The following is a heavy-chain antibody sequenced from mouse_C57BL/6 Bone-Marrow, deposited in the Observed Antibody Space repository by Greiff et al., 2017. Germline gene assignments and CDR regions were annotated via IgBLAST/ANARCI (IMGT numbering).Heavy chain of an antibody. CDR3: TGSLIYNSTNY. J-gene: IGHJ2*01. CDR2: IDPEDGET. D-gene: IGHD1-1*01. V-gene: IGHV14-2*01. CDR1: GFNIKDYY. Sequence: VQLKQSGAELVKPGASVKLSCTASGFNIKDYYIHWVKQRTEQGLEWIGRIDPEDGETKYAPKFQDKATITADTSSNTAYLQLSSLTSEDTAVDYCTGSLIYNSTNYGGRGNTLTVTS.